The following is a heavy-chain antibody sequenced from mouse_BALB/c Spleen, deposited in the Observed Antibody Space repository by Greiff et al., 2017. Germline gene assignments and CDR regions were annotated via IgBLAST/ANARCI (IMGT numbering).Heavy chain of an antibody. CDR1: GYTFSSYW. D-gene: IGHD2-4*01. CDR2: ILPGSGST. Sequence: VQLQQSGAELMKPGASVKISCKATGYTFSSYWIEWVKQRPGHGLEWIGEILPGSGSTNYNEKFKGKATFTADTSSNTAYMQLSSLTSEDSAVYYCARRGYYDYDGPDFDYWGQGTTLTVSS. CDR3: ARRGYYDYDGPDFDY. V-gene: IGHV1-9*01. J-gene: IGHJ2*01.